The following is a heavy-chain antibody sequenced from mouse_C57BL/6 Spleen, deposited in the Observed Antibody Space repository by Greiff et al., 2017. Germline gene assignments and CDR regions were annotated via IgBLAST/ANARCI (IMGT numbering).Heavy chain of an antibody. D-gene: IGHD2-4*01. V-gene: IGHV7-3*01. Sequence: EVHLVESGGGLVQPGGSLSLSCAASGFTFTDYYMSWVRQPPGKALEWMGFIRNKANGYTTEYSASVKGRFTISRDNSQSILYLQMNALRAEDSATYYCASYISDYDYYFDYWGQGTTLTVSS. CDR3: ASYISDYDYYFDY. CDR1: GFTFTDYY. J-gene: IGHJ2*01. CDR2: IRNKANGYTT.